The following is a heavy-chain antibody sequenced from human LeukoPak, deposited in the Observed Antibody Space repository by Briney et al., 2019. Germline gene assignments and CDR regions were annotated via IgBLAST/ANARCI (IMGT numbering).Heavy chain of an antibody. CDR3: AREGGPYRPLDY. Sequence: PSETLSLTCTVSGGSISSYYWTWIRQPAGKALEWIGRIYSGGNTNYNPSLESRVTMSVDTSKNQFSLKLTSVTAADTAVYYCAREGGPYRPLDYSGQGTLVTVSS. J-gene: IGHJ4*02. CDR2: IYSGGNT. V-gene: IGHV4-4*07. CDR1: GGSISSYY.